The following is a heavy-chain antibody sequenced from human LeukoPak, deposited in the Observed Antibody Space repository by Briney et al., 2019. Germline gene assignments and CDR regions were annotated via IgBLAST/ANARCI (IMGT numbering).Heavy chain of an antibody. Sequence: ASVKVSCKASGYTFTSYAMHWVRQAPGQRLEWMGWINAGNGNTKYSQKFQGRVTITRDTSASTAYMELSSLRSEDTAVYYCARDGAPGYCSGGSCYSFGYWGQGTLVTVSS. CDR3: ARDGAPGYCSGGSCYSFGY. D-gene: IGHD2-15*01. CDR1: GYTFTSYA. V-gene: IGHV1-3*01. J-gene: IGHJ4*02. CDR2: INAGNGNT.